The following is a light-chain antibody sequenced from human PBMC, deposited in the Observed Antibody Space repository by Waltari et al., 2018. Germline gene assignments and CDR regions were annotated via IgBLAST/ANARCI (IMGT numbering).Light chain of an antibody. CDR3: CSYAGGSVI. Sequence: QSGLTQPAPVSGSPGQPITTSCTGVTGDVGRCRLSSWYQRHPGKAPKLIISEVNDRPSGVSNRFSGSKSGNTASLTISGLQAEDEADYYCCSYAGGSVIFGGGTKLTVL. J-gene: IGLJ2*01. CDR1: TGDVGRCRL. V-gene: IGLV2-23*02. CDR2: EVN.